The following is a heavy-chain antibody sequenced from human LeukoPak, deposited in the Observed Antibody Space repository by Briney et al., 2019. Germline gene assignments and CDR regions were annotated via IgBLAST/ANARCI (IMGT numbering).Heavy chain of an antibody. V-gene: IGHV4-34*01. CDR1: GGSFSGYY. CDR2: INHSGGT. Sequence: PSETLSLTCAVYGGSFSGYYWSWIRQPPGKGLVWIGEINHSGGTNYIPSLKSRVTISVDTSKNQFSLKLSSVTAADTAVYYCARGNLYYFDSSGYYFKFDYWGQGTLVTVSS. D-gene: IGHD3-22*01. CDR3: ARGNLYYFDSSGYYFKFDY. J-gene: IGHJ4*02.